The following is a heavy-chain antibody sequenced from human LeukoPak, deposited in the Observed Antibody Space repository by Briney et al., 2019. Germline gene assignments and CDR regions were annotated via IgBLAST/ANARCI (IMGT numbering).Heavy chain of an antibody. V-gene: IGHV5-51*01. D-gene: IGHD1-26*01. CDR1: GYSFTSYW. CDR2: IYPGDSDT. Sequence: GESLKISCKGSGYSFTSYWIGWVRPMPGKGLEWMGIIYPGDSDTRYSPSFQGQVTISADKSISTAYLQWSSLKASDTAMYYCARRKRQWELLDYFDYWGQGTLVTVSS. J-gene: IGHJ4*02. CDR3: ARRKRQWELLDYFDY.